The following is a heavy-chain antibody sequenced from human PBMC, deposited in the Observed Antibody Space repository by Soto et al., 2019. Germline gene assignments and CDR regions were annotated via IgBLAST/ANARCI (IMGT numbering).Heavy chain of an antibody. CDR2: INHSGST. CDR1: GGSFSGYY. Sequence: PSETLSLTCAVYGGSFSGYYWSWIRQPPGKGLGWIGEINHSGSTNYNPSLKSRVTISVDTSKNQFSLKLSSVTAADTAVYYCAREWYYYEYYGMDVWGQGTTVTVS. J-gene: IGHJ6*02. D-gene: IGHD2-8*01. CDR3: AREWYYYEYYGMDV. V-gene: IGHV4-34*01.